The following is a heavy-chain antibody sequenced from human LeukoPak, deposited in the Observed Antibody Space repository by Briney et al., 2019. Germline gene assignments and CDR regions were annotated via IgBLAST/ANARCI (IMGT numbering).Heavy chain of an antibody. CDR3: ARVLGLYQEGMDV. CDR1: GGSMTSGDYY. D-gene: IGHD2-2*01. CDR2: S. J-gene: IGHJ6*02. Sequence: SETLSLTCTVSGGSMTSGDYYWGWIRQSPGTGLQWIGTSYQGASLKSRVTISLDTSKNQFSLRLTSVTAADTAVYYCARVLGLYQEGMDVWGPGITVTVSS. V-gene: IGHV4-61*08.